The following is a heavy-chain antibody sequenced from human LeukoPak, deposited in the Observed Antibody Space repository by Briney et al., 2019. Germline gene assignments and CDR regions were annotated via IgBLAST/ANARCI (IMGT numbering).Heavy chain of an antibody. J-gene: IGHJ4*02. CDR2: IYYSGST. V-gene: IGHV4-30-4*08. CDR3: ASEEWELHPYYFDY. D-gene: IGHD1-26*01. Sequence: PSETLSLTCTVSGGSISSGDYYWSWIRQPPGKGLEWIGYIYYSGSTYYNPSLKSRVTISVDTSKNQFSLKLSSVTAADTAVYYCASEEWELHPYYFDYWGQGTLVTVSS. CDR1: GGSISSGDYY.